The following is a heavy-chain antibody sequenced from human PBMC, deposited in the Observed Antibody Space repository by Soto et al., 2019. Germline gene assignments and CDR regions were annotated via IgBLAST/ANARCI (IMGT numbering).Heavy chain of an antibody. CDR2: TYYRSKWYN. J-gene: IGHJ4*02. CDR1: GDSVSSNSAT. V-gene: IGHV6-1*01. CDR3: ARGRGGLSLDF. Sequence: SQTHSITCAISGDSVSSNSATWYWIRQSPSRGLEWLGRTYYRSKWYNDYAVSVKSRITINPDTSKNQFSLQLNSVTPEDTAVYYCARGRGGLSLDFWGQGTLVTVSS. D-gene: IGHD5-12*01.